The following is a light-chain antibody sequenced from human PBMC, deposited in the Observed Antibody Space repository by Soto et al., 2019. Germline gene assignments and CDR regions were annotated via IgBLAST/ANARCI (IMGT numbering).Light chain of an antibody. CDR3: CSYAGATLHVI. Sequence: QSALTQPASVSVSPGQSITVSCTGTTSDVGTYKPVSWYQHHTGKAPKLIIYEDNKRPSGVSNRFSGSKSGSTASLTISGLQAEDEADYYCCSYAGATLHVIFGGGTQLTVL. V-gene: IGLV2-23*01. J-gene: IGLJ2*01. CDR1: TSDVGTYKP. CDR2: EDN.